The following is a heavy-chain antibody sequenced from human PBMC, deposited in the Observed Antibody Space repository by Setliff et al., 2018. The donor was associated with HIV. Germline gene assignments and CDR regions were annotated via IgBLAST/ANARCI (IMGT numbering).Heavy chain of an antibody. D-gene: IGHD1-26*01. V-gene: IGHV4-34*01. CDR2: INHSGST. CDR3: AGRSTRGANSFFDY. J-gene: IGHJ4*02. CDR1: GGSFSGYY. Sequence: SETLSLTCAVYGGSFSGYYWSWIRQPPGKGLEWIGEINHSGSTNYNPSLKSRVTISVDTSKNQFSLRLSSVTAADTAMFYCAGRSTRGANSFFDYWGQGILVTVSS.